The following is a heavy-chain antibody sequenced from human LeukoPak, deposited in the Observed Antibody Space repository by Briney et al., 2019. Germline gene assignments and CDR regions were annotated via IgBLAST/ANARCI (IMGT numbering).Heavy chain of an antibody. J-gene: IGHJ1*01. CDR1: GGSISSGGYY. V-gene: IGHV4-31*03. CDR3: ARIAVPYYYDSSGYSSYFQH. D-gene: IGHD3-22*01. Sequence: SETLSLTCTVSGGSISSGGYYWSWIRQHPGKGLEWIGYIYYSGSTYYNPSLKSRVTIPVDTSKNQFSLKLSSVTAADTAVYYCARIAVPYYYDSSGYSSYFQHWGQGALVTVSS. CDR2: IYYSGST.